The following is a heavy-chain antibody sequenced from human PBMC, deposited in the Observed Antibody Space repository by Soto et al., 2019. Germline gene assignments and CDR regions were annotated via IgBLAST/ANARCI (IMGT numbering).Heavy chain of an antibody. D-gene: IGHD3-16*02. Sequence: PGGSLRLSCAASGVTFSSYSMNWVRQAPGKGLEWVSYISSSSSTIYYADSVKGRFTISRDNAKNSLYLQMNSLRAEDTAVYYCARIHYDYIWGSYREYYYYMDVWGKGTTVTVSS. CDR3: ARIHYDYIWGSYREYYYYMDV. CDR1: GVTFSSYS. J-gene: IGHJ6*03. V-gene: IGHV3-48*01. CDR2: ISSSSSTI.